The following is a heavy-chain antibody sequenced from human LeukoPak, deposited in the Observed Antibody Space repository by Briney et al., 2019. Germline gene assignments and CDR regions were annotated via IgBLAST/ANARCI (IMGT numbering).Heavy chain of an antibody. CDR1: GFTFVSYA. J-gene: IGHJ4*02. V-gene: IGHV3-23*01. D-gene: IGHD5-18*01. CDR2: INGGGDTT. Sequence: GGSLGLSCAASGFTFVSYAMTWVRQAPGKGLEWVSAINGGGDTTYYADSVKGRFTISRDKSKNTMYLQMNSLRAEDTALYYCAKALDTYGYMRFDFWGQGTLVTVSS. CDR3: AKALDTYGYMRFDF.